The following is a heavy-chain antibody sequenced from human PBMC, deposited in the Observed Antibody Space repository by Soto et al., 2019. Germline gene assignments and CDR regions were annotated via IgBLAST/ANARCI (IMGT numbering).Heavy chain of an antibody. V-gene: IGHV1-69*01. CDR2: IMSIFGTQ. CDR1: GDTFSNYA. J-gene: IGHJ6*02. Sequence: QVQLMQSGAEVKNPGSSVKVSCTASGDTFSNYAISWVRQAPGQGLEWMGGIMSIFGTQNYAQKFQGRVTITADESTSTAYMELSSLRSEDTAMYYCATTMGPGISVAGDYQYYYGVDVWGQGTTVTVSS. CDR3: ATTMGPGISVAGDYQYYYGVDV. D-gene: IGHD6-19*01.